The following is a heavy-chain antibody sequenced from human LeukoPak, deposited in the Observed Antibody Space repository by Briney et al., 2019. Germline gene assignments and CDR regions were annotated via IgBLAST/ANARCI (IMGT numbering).Heavy chain of an antibody. V-gene: IGHV3-53*01. CDR2: IDSGGST. J-gene: IGHJ4*02. D-gene: IGHD6-19*01. Sequence: GGSLRLSCTASGFTVSSNYMSWVRQAPGKGLEWVSVIDSGGSTYYADSVKGRFTISRDNSKNTLYLQMNSLRAEDTAVYYCARELAVASYFDYWGQGTLVTVSS. CDR3: ARELAVASYFDY. CDR1: GFTVSSNY.